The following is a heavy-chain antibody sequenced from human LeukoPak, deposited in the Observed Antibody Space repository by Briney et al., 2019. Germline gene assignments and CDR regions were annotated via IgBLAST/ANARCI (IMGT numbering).Heavy chain of an antibody. J-gene: IGHJ4*02. V-gene: IGHV3-30*03. Sequence: GRSLRLSCAASGFTFSNYGMHWVRQAPGKGLEWVAIISYDGSNKYYADSVKGRFTISRDNSKNTLFLQMNSLRAEDTAVYYCATPYCNLTSCFPYFFDYWGRGTLVTVSS. CDR1: GFTFSNYG. CDR3: ATPYCNLTSCFPYFFDY. D-gene: IGHD2-2*01. CDR2: ISYDGSNK.